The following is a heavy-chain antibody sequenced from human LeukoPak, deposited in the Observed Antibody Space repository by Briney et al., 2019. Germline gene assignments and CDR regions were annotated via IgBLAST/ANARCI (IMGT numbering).Heavy chain of an antibody. V-gene: IGHV1-2*02. CDR3: ASLAHFDGSTYYPDF. CDR1: GYSLTGYY. D-gene: IGHD3-22*01. CDR2: MHPNSGGT. Sequence: ASVKVSCKASGYSLTGYYIHWVRQAPGQGLEWMGWMHPNSGGTNYAQNFQGRVTMTRDTSITTAYMELSRLTSDDTAVYYCASLAHFDGSTYYPDFWGQGTLVTVSS. J-gene: IGHJ4*02.